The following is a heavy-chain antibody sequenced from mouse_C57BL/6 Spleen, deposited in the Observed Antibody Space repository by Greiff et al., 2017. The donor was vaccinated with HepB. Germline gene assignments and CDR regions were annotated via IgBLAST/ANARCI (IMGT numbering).Heavy chain of an antibody. V-gene: IGHV3-6*01. CDR1: GYSITSGYY. Sequence: EVQLQQSGPGLVKPSQSLSLTCSVTGYSITSGYYWNWIRQFPGNKLEWMGYISYDGSNNYNPSLKNRISITRDTSKNQFFLKLNSVTTEDTATYYGARDYSNYDFAMDDWGQGTSVTVS. J-gene: IGHJ4*01. D-gene: IGHD2-5*01. CDR3: ARDYSNYDFAMDD. CDR2: ISYDGSN.